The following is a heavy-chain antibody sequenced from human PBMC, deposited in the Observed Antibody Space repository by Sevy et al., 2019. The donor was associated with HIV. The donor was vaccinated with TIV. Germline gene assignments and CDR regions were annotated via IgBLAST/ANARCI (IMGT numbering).Heavy chain of an antibody. CDR1: GFTFSSYE. CDR2: ISYSGSTI. J-gene: IGHJ4*02. Sequence: GGSLRLSCAASGFTFSSYEMNWVRQAPGKGLEWVSFISYSGSTISYSYSVKGRFTISRDNAKNSLFLQMNSLRAEDTAVYYCTRDLPPSATTVAHFDYWGQGTLVTVSS. V-gene: IGHV3-48*03. CDR3: TRDLPPSATTVAHFDY. D-gene: IGHD4-17*01.